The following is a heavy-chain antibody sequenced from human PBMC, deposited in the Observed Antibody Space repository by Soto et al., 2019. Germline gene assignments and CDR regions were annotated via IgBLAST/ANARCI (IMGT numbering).Heavy chain of an antibody. CDR1: GFTFSSYD. D-gene: IGHD2-15*01. V-gene: IGHV3-13*01. CDR3: ARGWLATGGSLSYMDV. Sequence: PGVSLRLSCAASGFTFSSYDMHWFRQATGKGLEWVSAIGTAGDTYYPGSVKGRFTISRENAKNSLYLQMNSLRAGDTALYYCARGWLATGGSLSYMDVWGKGTTVTVSS. J-gene: IGHJ6*03. CDR2: IGTAGDT.